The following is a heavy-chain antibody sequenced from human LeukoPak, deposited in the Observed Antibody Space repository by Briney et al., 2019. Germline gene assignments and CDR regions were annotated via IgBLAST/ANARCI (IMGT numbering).Heavy chain of an antibody. CDR2: ISSSSSYI. V-gene: IGHV3-21*01. J-gene: IGHJ4*02. CDR1: GFTFSSYS. D-gene: IGHD3-10*01. CDR3: ASKLLWFGEFQPDY. Sequence: GGSLRLSCAASGFTFSSYSMNWVRQAPGKGLEWVSSISSSSSYIYYADSVKGRFTISRDNAKNSLYLQMNSLRAEDTAVYYYASKLLWFGEFQPDYWGQGTLVTVSS.